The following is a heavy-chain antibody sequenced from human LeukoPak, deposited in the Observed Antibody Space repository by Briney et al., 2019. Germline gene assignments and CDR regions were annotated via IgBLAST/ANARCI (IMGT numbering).Heavy chain of an antibody. CDR3: AKDRGDIVVVPAAMDV. Sequence: GGSLRLSCAASGFTFSSYGMHWVRQAPGKGLEWVAFIRYDGSNKYYADSVKGRFTISRDNSKNTLYLQMKSLRAEDTAVYYSAKDRGDIVVVPAAMDVWGKGTTVTVSS. D-gene: IGHD2-2*01. J-gene: IGHJ6*04. CDR2: IRYDGSNK. V-gene: IGHV3-30*02. CDR1: GFTFSSYG.